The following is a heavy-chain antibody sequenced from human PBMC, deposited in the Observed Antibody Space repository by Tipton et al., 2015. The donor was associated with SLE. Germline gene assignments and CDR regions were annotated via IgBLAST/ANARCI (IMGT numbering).Heavy chain of an antibody. CDR1: GGSFSGYY. CDR2: IYYSGST. Sequence: GLVKPSETLSLTCAVYGGSFSGYYWSWIRQPPGKGLEWIGSIYYSGSTYYNPSLKSRVTISVDTSKNQFSLKLSSVTAADTAVYYCARGVGYSSSWYLDYWGQGTLVTVSS. D-gene: IGHD6-13*01. J-gene: IGHJ4*02. V-gene: IGHV4-34*01. CDR3: ARGVGYSSSWYLDY.